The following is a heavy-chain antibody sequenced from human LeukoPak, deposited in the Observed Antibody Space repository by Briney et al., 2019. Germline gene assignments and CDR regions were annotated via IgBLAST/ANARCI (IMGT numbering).Heavy chain of an antibody. V-gene: IGHV5-51*01. CDR1: GYIFTRYW. CDR3: ARHRGAVGYGSDY. Sequence: GESLKISCKGSGYIFTRYWVGWVRQMPGNGLEWMGIIDPGDSDTRYSPSFQGQVTISADKSISTAYLQWSSLKASDTAIYYCARHRGAVGYGSDYWGQGTLVTVSS. CDR2: IDPGDSDT. D-gene: IGHD3-10*01. J-gene: IGHJ4*02.